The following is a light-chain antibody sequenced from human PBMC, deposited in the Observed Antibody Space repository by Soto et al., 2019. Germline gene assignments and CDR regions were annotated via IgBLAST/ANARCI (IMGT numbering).Light chain of an antibody. V-gene: IGKV3-20*01. J-gene: IGKJ1*01. CDR2: DAS. CDR1: QSVTSGH. CDR3: QQYGGSPRT. Sequence: EIVLTQSPGTLSLSPGERATLSCRASQSVTSGHLAWYQQRAGQAPRLLIHDASSRATGIPDRFSGSGSGTDFTLTISRLEPEDFAVYYCQQYGGSPRTFGQGTKVDIK.